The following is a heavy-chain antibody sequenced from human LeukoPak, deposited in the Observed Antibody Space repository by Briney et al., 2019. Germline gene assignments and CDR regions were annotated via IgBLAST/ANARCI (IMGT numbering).Heavy chain of an antibody. J-gene: IGHJ3*02. Sequence: GASVKVSCKASGYTFTGYYMHWVRQAPGQRLEWMGWINAGNGNTKYSQKFQGRVTFTRDTSASTAYMELSSLSSEDTAVYYCARHNDRTRGAFDIWGQGTMVTVSS. CDR2: INAGNGNT. CDR3: ARHNDRTRGAFDI. CDR1: GYTFTGYY. D-gene: IGHD1-1*01. V-gene: IGHV1-3*01.